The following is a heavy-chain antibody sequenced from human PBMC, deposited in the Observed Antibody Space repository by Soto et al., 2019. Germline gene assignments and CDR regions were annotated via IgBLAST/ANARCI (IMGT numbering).Heavy chain of an antibody. D-gene: IGHD3-22*01. CDR1: GGTFSRHA. J-gene: IGHJ4*02. V-gene: IGHV1-69*01. Sequence: QVQLVQSGAEVRKPGYSVKVSCKASGGTFSRHAISWVRQAPGQGLEWMGGIIPIFGTANHAQKFQSRVTIIADESTSTVYMELSSLRSEDTAMYYCARGWGYDSNDYYYAYWGQGTLVIVSS. CDR2: IIPIFGTA. CDR3: ARGWGYDSNDYYYAY.